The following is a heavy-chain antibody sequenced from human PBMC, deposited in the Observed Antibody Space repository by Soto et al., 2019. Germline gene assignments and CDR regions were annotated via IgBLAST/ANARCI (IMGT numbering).Heavy chain of an antibody. D-gene: IGHD1-26*01. V-gene: IGHV4-59*08. Sequence: QVQLQESGPGLVKPSETLSLTCTVSGGSISSYYWSWIRQPPGKGLEWIGYIYYSGSTNYNPSLTSRVTISVDTSKNQFSLKLSSVTAADTAVYYCARLGLNGWFDPWGQGTLVTVSS. CDR2: IYYSGST. CDR3: ARLGLNGWFDP. J-gene: IGHJ5*02. CDR1: GGSISSYY.